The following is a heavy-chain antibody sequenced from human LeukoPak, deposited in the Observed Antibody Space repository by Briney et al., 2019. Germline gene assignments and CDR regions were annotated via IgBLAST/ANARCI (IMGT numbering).Heavy chain of an antibody. CDR3: AREEFFDY. D-gene: IGHD3-10*01. J-gene: IGHJ4*02. Sequence: ASVNVSCKASGYTFTGYYMHWVRQAAGQGLEWMGWINPNNGGTSYAQKFQGRVTMTRDTSISTASMDLSRLRADDTAVYYCAREEFFDYWGQGTLVTVSS. CDR2: INPNNGGT. V-gene: IGHV1-2*02. CDR1: GYTFTGYY.